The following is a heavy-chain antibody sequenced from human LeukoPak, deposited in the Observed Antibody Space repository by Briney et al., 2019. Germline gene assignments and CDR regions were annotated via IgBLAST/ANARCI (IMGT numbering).Heavy chain of an antibody. Sequence: GGSLRLSCAASGFTFSSYAMSWVRQAPGKGLEWVSAISGSGGSTYYADSVKGRFTISRDNSKNTLYLQMNSLRAEDTAVYYCAKDCGYYGSGSYYYVSLDYWGQGTLVTVSS. V-gene: IGHV3-23*01. D-gene: IGHD3-10*01. CDR2: ISGSGGST. CDR3: AKDCGYYGSGSYYYVSLDY. CDR1: GFTFSSYA. J-gene: IGHJ4*02.